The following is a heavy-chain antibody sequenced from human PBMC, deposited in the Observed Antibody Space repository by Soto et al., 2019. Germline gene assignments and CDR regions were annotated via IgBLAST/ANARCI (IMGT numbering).Heavy chain of an antibody. V-gene: IGHV3-30*18. Sequence: GGSMGLSCAASGFTLKNFGMHWVRQAPGKGLEWVAVISSDGSDKYYSDSVKGRFTISRDNSKNTLFLQMNSLRVEDTAVYYCAKGSEVARQELDYWGQGTLVTVSS. D-gene: IGHD2-15*01. J-gene: IGHJ4*02. CDR2: ISSDGSDK. CDR3: AKGSEVARQELDY. CDR1: GFTLKNFG.